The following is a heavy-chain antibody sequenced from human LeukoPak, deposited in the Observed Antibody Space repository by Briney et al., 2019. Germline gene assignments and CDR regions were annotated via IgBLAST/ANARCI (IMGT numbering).Heavy chain of an antibody. Sequence: PGRSLRLSCAASGFTFDDYVMHWVRQAPGKGLEWVSGISWNSGSIDYADSVKGRFTISRDNAKNSLYLQMNSLRAEDTAVYYCARDRGTLDAFDIWGQGTMVTVSS. CDR3: ARDRGTLDAFDI. V-gene: IGHV3-9*01. CDR1: GFTFDDYV. J-gene: IGHJ3*02. CDR2: ISWNSGSI. D-gene: IGHD1-1*01.